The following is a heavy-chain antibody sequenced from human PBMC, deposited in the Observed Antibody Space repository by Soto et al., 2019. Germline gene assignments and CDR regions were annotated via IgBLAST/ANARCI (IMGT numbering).Heavy chain of an antibody. J-gene: IGHJ4*02. CDR1: GGSFSGYY. D-gene: IGHD3-22*01. CDR2: INHSGST. CDR3: ARGRDSGGYGYY. V-gene: IGHV4-34*01. Sequence: QVQLQQWGAGLLKPSETLSLTCAVYGGSFSGYYWSWIRQPPGKGLEWIGEINHSGSTNYNPSLKSRVTIAGDTSKNQFSLKRSSVTAADTAVYYCARGRDSGGYGYYWGQGPLVTVSS.